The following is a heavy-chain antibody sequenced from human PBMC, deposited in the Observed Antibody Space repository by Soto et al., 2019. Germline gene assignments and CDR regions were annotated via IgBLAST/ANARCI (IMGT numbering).Heavy chain of an antibody. CDR3: ARLWGAAFDN. J-gene: IGHJ3*02. CDR1: GVSISSYY. CDR2: IYYSGST. Sequence: SETLSLTCTVSGVSISSYYWSWIRQPPGKGLEWMGYIYYSGSTNYNPSLKRRVTISVDTSKNQFTLKLRSVTAADTAGASAARLWGAAFDNWGQGTMVTVSS. V-gene: IGHV4-59*01. D-gene: IGHD1-26*01.